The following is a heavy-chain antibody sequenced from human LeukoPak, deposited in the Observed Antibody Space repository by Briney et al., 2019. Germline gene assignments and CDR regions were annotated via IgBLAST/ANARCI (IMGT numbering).Heavy chain of an antibody. D-gene: IGHD2-21*02. V-gene: IGHV3-74*01. Sequence: PGGSLRLSCAASGFTFSNFWMHRVRQAPGKGLVWVSRINSDGSSTTYADSVKGRFTISRDNAKNTLYLQMNSLRAGDTAMFYCARAPVQYCGGDCDAFDIWGQGTMVTVSS. CDR1: GFTFSNFW. J-gene: IGHJ3*02. CDR3: ARAPVQYCGGDCDAFDI. CDR2: INSDGSST.